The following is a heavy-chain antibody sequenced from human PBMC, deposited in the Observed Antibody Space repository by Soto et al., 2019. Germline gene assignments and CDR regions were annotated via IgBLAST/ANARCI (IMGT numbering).Heavy chain of an antibody. D-gene: IGHD2-2*02. CDR2: IIPLYGTA. J-gene: IGHJ6*02. CDR3: ATGGLTPTTRGYIYGTDV. Sequence: ASVKVSCKASGGTFHNHGTSWVRQAPGQGLEWMGGIIPLYGTATYAQKFQGRVTITADKSTSTAYMELSRLRSEDTAVYYCATGGLTPTTRGYIYGTDVRGQGTTVTVSS. CDR1: GGTFHNHG. V-gene: IGHV1-69*06.